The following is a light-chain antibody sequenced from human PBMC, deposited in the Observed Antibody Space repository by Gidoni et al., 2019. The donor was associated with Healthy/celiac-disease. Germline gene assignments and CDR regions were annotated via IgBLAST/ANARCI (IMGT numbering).Light chain of an antibody. V-gene: IGKV4-1*01. J-gene: IGKJ3*01. Sequence: DIVFTLSLHSLAVSLGERATINCKSSQSVLYSSNNKNYLAWYQQKPGQPPKRLIYWASTRESGVPDRFSGSGSGTDFTLTISSLQAEDVAVYYCQQYYSTPITFGPGTKVDIK. CDR3: QQYYSTPIT. CDR2: WAS. CDR1: QSVLYSSNNKNY.